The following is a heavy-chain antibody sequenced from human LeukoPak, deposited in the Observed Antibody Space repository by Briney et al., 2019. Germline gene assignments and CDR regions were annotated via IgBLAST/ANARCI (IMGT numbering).Heavy chain of an antibody. CDR1: GYTFTGYY. J-gene: IGHJ4*02. CDR2: MNPNSGNT. V-gene: IGHV1-8*02. Sequence: ASVKVSCKASGYTFTGYYMHWVRQATGQGLEWMGWMNPNSGNTGYAQKFQGRVTMTRNTSISTAYMELSSLRSEDTAVYYCATISTTSVNDYWGQGTLVTVSS. D-gene: IGHD2/OR15-2a*01. CDR3: ATISTTSVNDY.